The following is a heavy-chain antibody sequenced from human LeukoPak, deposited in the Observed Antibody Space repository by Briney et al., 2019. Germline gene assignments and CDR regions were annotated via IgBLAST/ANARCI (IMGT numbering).Heavy chain of an antibody. CDR2: TYQRSKWYN. Sequence: SQTLSLTCALSGDSVSINSAAWNWIRQSPSRGLEWLGRTYQRSKWYNDYAVSVKSRITINPDISKNQFSLQLNSVTPEDTAVYYCARSPSPYSSGWYFDYWGQGTLVTVSS. D-gene: IGHD6-19*01. V-gene: IGHV6-1*01. CDR1: GDSVSINSAA. J-gene: IGHJ4*02. CDR3: ARSPSPYSSGWYFDY.